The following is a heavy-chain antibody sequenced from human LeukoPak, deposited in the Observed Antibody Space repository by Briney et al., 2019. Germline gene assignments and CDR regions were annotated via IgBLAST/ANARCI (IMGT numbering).Heavy chain of an antibody. CDR3: AKDPPELPPPIDYYYYYYMDV. CDR1: GFTLSDSD. J-gene: IGHJ6*03. D-gene: IGHD1-7*01. CDR2: ISGSGGST. Sequence: GSLRLSCAASGFTLSDSDMSWIRQAPGKGLEWVSGISGSGGSTYYADSVKGRFTISRDNSKNTLYLQMNSLRAEDTAVYYCAKDPPELPPPIDYYYYYYMDVWGKGTTVTVSS. V-gene: IGHV3-23*01.